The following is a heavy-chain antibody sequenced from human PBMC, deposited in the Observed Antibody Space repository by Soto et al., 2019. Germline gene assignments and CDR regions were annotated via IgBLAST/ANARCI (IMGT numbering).Heavy chain of an antibody. CDR3: AREKAVVTAGVWFDP. V-gene: IGHV1-18*01. CDR1: GYTFTSYG. J-gene: IGHJ5*02. D-gene: IGHD2-21*02. Sequence: ASVKVSCKASGYTFTSYGISWVRQAPGQGLEWMGWISAYNGNTNYAQKLQGRVTMTTDTSTSTAYMELRSLRSDDTAVYYCAREKAVVTAGVWFDPWGQGTLVTVSS. CDR2: ISAYNGNT.